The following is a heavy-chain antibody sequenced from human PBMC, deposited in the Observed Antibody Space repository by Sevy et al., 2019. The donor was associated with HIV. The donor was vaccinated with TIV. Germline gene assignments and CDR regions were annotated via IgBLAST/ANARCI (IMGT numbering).Heavy chain of an antibody. V-gene: IGHV3-73*01. CDR3: TRTTVTNDAFDI. Sequence: GESLKISCAASGFTFSGSAMQWVRQASGKGLEWVGRIRSKANSYATAYAASVKGRFTISRDDSKNTAYLQMNSLKTEDTAVYYCTRTTVTNDAFDIWGQWTMVTVSS. J-gene: IGHJ3*02. CDR2: IRSKANSYAT. D-gene: IGHD4-17*01. CDR1: GFTFSGSA.